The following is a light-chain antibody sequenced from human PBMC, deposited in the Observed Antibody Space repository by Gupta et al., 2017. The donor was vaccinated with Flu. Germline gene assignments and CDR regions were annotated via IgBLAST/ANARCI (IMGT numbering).Light chain of an antibody. CDR2: GSN. V-gene: IGLV1-44*01. J-gene: IGLJ1*01. CDR3: AAWDDSLNGHYV. Sequence: QRVTISCSGSSSNIGSNAVNWYQQVPGTSPKLLIYGSNQRPSGVPDRFAGSKSGTSASLAIRGLQSEDEADYYCAAWDDSLNGHYVFGTGTKVTVL. CDR1: SSNIGSNA.